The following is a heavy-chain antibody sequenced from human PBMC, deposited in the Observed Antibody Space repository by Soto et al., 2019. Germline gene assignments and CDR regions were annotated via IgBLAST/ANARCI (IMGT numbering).Heavy chain of an antibody. Sequence: SETLSLTCTVSGGSISSSSYYWGWIRQPPGKGLEWIGSIYYSGSTYYNPSLKGRVTISVDTSKNQFSLKLSSVTAADTAVYYCARLSLDYGDYGIYYYYYYGMDVWGQGTTVTVSS. CDR2: IYYSGST. CDR1: GGSISSSSYY. CDR3: ARLSLDYGDYGIYYYYYYGMDV. J-gene: IGHJ6*02. V-gene: IGHV4-39*01. D-gene: IGHD4-17*01.